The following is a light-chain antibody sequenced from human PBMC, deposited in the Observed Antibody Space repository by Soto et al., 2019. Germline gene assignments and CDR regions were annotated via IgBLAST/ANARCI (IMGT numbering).Light chain of an antibody. Sequence: QSALTQPASVSGSPGQSITISCTGTSSDVGDYNYVSWYQQHPGKAPKLIIYGVSNRPSGISNRFSGSKSGNTASLTISGLQAEDEAYYCCSSYTSTNTLVFGGGTKLTVL. CDR3: SSYTSTNTLV. CDR2: GVS. CDR1: SSDVGDYNY. V-gene: IGLV2-14*01. J-gene: IGLJ2*01.